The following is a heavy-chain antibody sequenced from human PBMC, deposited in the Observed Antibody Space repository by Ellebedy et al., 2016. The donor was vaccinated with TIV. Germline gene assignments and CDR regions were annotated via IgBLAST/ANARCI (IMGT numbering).Heavy chain of an antibody. CDR2: IRNDGNNA. CDR3: ARWYGSGTYYLDP. D-gene: IGHD3-10*01. CDR1: GFTFGSYG. Sequence: GESLKISCAASGFTFGSYGMHWVRQAPGKGLEWVAAIRNDGNNAYYADSVKGRFTISKENSKNTLYLQMNSLRAEDTALYYCARWYGSGTYYLDPWGQGTLVTVSS. J-gene: IGHJ5*01. V-gene: IGHV3-33*01.